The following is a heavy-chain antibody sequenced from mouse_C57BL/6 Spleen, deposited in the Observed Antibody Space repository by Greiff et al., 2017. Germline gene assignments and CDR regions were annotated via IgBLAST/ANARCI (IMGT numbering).Heavy chain of an antibody. D-gene: IGHD1-1*01. V-gene: IGHV1-81*01. CDR2: IYPRSGNT. CDR1: GYTFTSSG. J-gene: IGHJ2*01. CDR3: ARSYYGSSYYFDY. Sequence: QVQLQQSGAELARPGASVKLSCKASGYTFTSSGISWVKQRTGQGLEWIGEIYPRSGNTYYNEKFKGKATLTADKSSSTAYMELRSLTSEDSAVYFCARSYYGSSYYFDYWGQGTTLTVSS.